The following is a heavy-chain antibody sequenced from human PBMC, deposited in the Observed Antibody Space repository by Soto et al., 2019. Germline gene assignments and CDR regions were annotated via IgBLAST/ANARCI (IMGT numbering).Heavy chain of an antibody. CDR2: IYYSGTT. CDR3: ARHDFGVVNFWFDP. V-gene: IGHV4-39*01. Sequence: SETLYLTCTVSGGSISSSSYYWGWFRQPPGKWLEWIGTIYYSGTTYYNPSLKSRVTISVDTSKNHFSLKLSSVTAAHTAVYYCARHDFGVVNFWFDPWGQGTLVT. CDR1: GGSISSSSYY. D-gene: IGHD3-3*01. J-gene: IGHJ5*02.